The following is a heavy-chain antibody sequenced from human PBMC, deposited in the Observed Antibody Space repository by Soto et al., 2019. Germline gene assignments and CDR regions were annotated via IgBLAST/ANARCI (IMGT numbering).Heavy chain of an antibody. CDR1: GFSLSTSGVR. CDR3: ANSSGPRFDS. Sequence: SGPTLVNPTQTLTLTCTFSGFSLSTSGVRVGWIRQPPGKALEWLALIYWDDDKRYSPSLKSRLTITKDTSKNQVVLTMTNVGLADTATYFCANSSGPRFDSWGQGLLVTVSS. J-gene: IGHJ5*02. V-gene: IGHV2-5*02. CDR2: IYWDDDK. D-gene: IGHD7-27*01.